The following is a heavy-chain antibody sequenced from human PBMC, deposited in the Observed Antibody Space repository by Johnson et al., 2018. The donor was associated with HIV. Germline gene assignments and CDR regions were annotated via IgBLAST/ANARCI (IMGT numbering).Heavy chain of an antibody. CDR1: GFSFSDYY. CDR2: ISSSGASI. CDR3: ARGMTTVTNHDAFDI. D-gene: IGHD4-17*01. J-gene: IGHJ3*02. Sequence: QVQLVESGGGLVQPGGSLRLSCAASGFSFSDYYMTWIRQAPGKGLEWVSYISSSGASIYYADSVKGRFTISRDNAKNSLYLQMNSLRAEDTAVYYCARGMTTVTNHDAFDIWGQGTMVIVSS. V-gene: IGHV3-11*04.